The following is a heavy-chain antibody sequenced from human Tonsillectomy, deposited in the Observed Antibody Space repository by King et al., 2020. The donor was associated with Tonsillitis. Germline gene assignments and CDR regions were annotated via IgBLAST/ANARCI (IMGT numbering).Heavy chain of an antibody. D-gene: IGHD3-9*01. CDR2: IYTSGST. V-gene: IGHV4-61*02. Sequence: VQLQESGPGLVKPSQTLSLTCSVSGCSITSGSYYGSWIRQPAGKGLEWMGRIYTSGSTTYNPSLESRVTMSVDTSKNQVSLKLTSVTAADTAGYYCARGGDILTGGSLFDPWGQGTLVTVSS. J-gene: IGHJ5*02. CDR3: ARGGDILTGGSLFDP. CDR1: GCSITSGSYY.